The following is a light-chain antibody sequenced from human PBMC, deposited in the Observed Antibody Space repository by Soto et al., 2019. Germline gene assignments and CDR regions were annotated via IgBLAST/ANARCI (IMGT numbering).Light chain of an antibody. Sequence: EIVLTQSPATLSLSPGERATLSCRASQSVSSYLAWYQQKPGQAPRLLIYDASNRATGIPARFSGSGSGTDFTLTISSLEPEDFAVYNCQQRSNWWTFGQGTKV. V-gene: IGKV3-11*01. CDR3: QQRSNWWT. J-gene: IGKJ1*01. CDR1: QSVSSY. CDR2: DAS.